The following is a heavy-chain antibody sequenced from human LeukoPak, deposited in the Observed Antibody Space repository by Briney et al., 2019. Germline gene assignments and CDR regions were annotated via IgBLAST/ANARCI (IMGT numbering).Heavy chain of an antibody. D-gene: IGHD4/OR15-4a*01. J-gene: IGHJ4*02. CDR2: IKQDGTER. CDR1: GFTFSNYW. CDR3: ASFAYYASYFDY. V-gene: IGHV3-7*01. Sequence: GESLRLTCAASGFTFSNYWMIWFRQAPGKGLEWVANIKQDGTERYYVGSVKGRFTISRDNTKNSLYLQMNSLRVEDTALYYCASFAYYASYFDYWGQGTLVTVSS.